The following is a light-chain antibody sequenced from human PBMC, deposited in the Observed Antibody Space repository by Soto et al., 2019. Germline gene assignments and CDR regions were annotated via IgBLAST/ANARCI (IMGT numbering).Light chain of an antibody. CDR3: QQYGSSPWT. CDR1: QSVSSSY. CDR2: GAS. Sequence: EIVLTQSPGTLSLSPGERATLSCRASQSVSSSYLAWYQQKPSQAPRLLIYGASSRATGIPDRFSGSGSGTDFTLTISRLEPEDFAVYYCQQYGSSPWTFGQGTKVDI. V-gene: IGKV3-20*01. J-gene: IGKJ1*01.